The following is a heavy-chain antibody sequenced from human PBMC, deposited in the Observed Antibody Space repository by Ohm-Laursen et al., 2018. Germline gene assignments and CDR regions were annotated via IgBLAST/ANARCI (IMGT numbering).Heavy chain of an antibody. CDR1: NAAMNSYT. V-gene: IGHV4-4*07. CDR3: VGTGLLNGYDY. D-gene: IGHD3-9*01. CDR2: ISDRGRA. Sequence: SDTLSLTCNVSNAAMNSYTWNWIRQPAGRGLEWIGHISDRGRANYSPSLMSRLTMSIDTSIKHFSLKLTSVTAADTAMYYCVGTGLLNGYDYWGHGTLVTVS. J-gene: IGHJ4*01.